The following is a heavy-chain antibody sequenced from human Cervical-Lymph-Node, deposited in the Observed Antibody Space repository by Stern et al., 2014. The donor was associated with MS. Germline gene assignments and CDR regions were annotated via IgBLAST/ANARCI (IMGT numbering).Heavy chain of an antibody. CDR1: GYTFTTYW. CDR3: ARQKAYCTAYSCPGLDV. D-gene: IGHD2-8*02. Sequence: QVQLVQSGAEVTKPGASVRVSCKASGYTFTTYWLEWVRQAPGQGLEWMGMIEPTRGVTVYAQKFQGRVTMTRDISTTTVYMELRSLTSEDSAMYYCARQKAYCTAYSCPGLDVWGQGTTVTVSS. CDR2: IEPTRGVT. V-gene: IGHV1-46*01. J-gene: IGHJ6*02.